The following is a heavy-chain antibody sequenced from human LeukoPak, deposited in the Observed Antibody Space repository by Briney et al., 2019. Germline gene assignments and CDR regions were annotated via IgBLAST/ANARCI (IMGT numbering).Heavy chain of an antibody. CDR3: ARDRITGTSDY. J-gene: IGHJ4*02. V-gene: IGHV3-66*02. CDR1: GFTVSSNY. Sequence: QPGGSLRLSCAASGFTVSSNYVSWVRQAPGKGLEWVSVIYSGGSTYYADSVKGRFTISRDNSKNTLYLQMNSLRAEDTAVYYCARDRITGTSDYWGQGTLVTVSS. D-gene: IGHD1-7*01. CDR2: IYSGGST.